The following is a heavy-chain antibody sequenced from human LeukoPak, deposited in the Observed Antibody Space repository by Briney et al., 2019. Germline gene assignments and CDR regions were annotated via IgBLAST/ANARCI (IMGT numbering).Heavy chain of an antibody. J-gene: IGHJ6*02. D-gene: IGHD1-26*01. CDR2: ISYDGSNK. Sequence: GGSLRLSCAASGFTFSSYAMHWVRQAPGKGLEWVAVISYDGSNKYYADSVKGRFTISRDNSKNTLYLQTNSLKTEDTAVYYCTTDRLQRELWWYYGMDVWGQGTTVTVSS. V-gene: IGHV3-30-3*01. CDR3: TTDRLQRELWWYYGMDV. CDR1: GFTFSSYA.